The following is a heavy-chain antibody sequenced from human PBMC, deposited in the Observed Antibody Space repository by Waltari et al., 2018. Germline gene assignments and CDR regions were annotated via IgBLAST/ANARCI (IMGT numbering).Heavy chain of an antibody. CDR2: ISSSSSYI. D-gene: IGHD2-15*01. V-gene: IGHV3-21*01. CDR1: GFTFSRYS. Sequence: EVQLVESGGGLVKPGGSLRLSCAASGFTFSRYSTNWVRPAPGKGLEWVSSISSSSSYIYYADSVKGRFTISRDNAKNSLYLQMNSLRAEDTAVYYCARDPARVAYNWFDPWGQGTLVTVSS. CDR3: ARDPARVAYNWFDP. J-gene: IGHJ5*02.